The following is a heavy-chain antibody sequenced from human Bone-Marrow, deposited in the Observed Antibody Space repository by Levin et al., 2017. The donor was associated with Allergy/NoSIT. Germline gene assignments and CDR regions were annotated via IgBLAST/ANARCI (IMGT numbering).Heavy chain of an antibody. CDR1: RFTFRNYG. D-gene: IGHD1-14*01. Sequence: GGSLRLSCAASRFTFRNYGMSWVRQAPGKGLEWVSLITAGGDKTFYADSVKGRFTISRDNSKNTLYLQMDSLRVEDTAVYYCAKLEPKDYYFDYWGQGTLVTVSS. CDR2: ITAGGDKT. V-gene: IGHV3-23*01. CDR3: AKLEPKDYYFDY. J-gene: IGHJ4*02.